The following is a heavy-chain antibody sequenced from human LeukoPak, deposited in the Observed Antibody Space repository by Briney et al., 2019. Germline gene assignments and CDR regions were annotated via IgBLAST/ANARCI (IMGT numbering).Heavy chain of an antibody. D-gene: IGHD2-2*01. CDR1: GFTFSSYG. CDR2: IRYDGSNK. CDR3: AKDLQIVVAPGALDY. V-gene: IGHV3-30*02. J-gene: IGHJ4*02. Sequence: GGSLRLSCAASGFTFSSYGMHWVRQAPGKGLEWVAFIRYDGSNKYYADSVKGRFTISRDNSKNTLYLQMNSLRAEDTAVYYCAKDLQIVVAPGALDYWGQGTLVTVSS.